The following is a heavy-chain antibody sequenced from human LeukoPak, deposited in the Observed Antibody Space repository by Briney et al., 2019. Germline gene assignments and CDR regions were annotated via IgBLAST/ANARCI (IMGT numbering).Heavy chain of an antibody. J-gene: IGHJ4*02. Sequence: PGGSLRLSCAAFGFTFRNYWMSWVRQAPGKGLEWVANIRQDGSEKNCVDSVKGRFTISRDDARASLYLQMNSLRAEDTALYYCARLSTVDFWSPFDYWGQGTLVTVSS. CDR2: IRQDGSEK. CDR3: ARLSTVDFWSPFDY. D-gene: IGHD3-3*01. CDR1: GFTFRNYW. V-gene: IGHV3-7*05.